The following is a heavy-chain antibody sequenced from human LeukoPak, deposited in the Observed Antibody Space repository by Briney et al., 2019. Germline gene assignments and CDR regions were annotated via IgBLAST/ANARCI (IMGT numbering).Heavy chain of an antibody. CDR1: GFTFSSYS. Sequence: GGSLRLSCVASGFTFSSYSMNRVRQAPGKGLEWISYITTSSSTAYYADSVKGRFTISRDNAGNSLYLQMNSLRAEDTAVYYCARDLGYYHGSGSHFPLQYWGPGTRVTVSA. J-gene: IGHJ4*02. V-gene: IGHV3-48*01. CDR3: ARDLGYYHGSGSHFPLQY. CDR2: ITTSSSTA. D-gene: IGHD3-10*01.